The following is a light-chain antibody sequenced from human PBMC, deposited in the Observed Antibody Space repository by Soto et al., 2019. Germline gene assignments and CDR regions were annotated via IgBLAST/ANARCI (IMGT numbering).Light chain of an antibody. CDR3: SSYTTSDATYGV. V-gene: IGLV2-14*01. CDR1: SSDVGGYNY. CDR2: EVN. J-gene: IGLJ3*02. Sequence: QSALTQPASVSGSPGQSVTISCTGTSSDVGGYNYVSWYQQHPGKAPKLMIFEVNTRPSGVSNRFSGSKSGNTASLTISGLQTEDEADYYCSSYTTSDATYGVFGGGTKLTVL.